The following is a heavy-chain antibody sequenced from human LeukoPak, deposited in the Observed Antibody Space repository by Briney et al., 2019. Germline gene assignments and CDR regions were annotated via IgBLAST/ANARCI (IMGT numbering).Heavy chain of an antibody. Sequence: PGGSLRLSGAASGFTVSSNYMSWVRQAPGKGLEWVSVIYSGGSTYYADSVKGRFTISRDNSKNTLYLQMNSLRAEDTAVYYCAREDYYGSGSPIDYWGQGTLVTVSS. CDR1: GFTVSSNY. CDR3: AREDYYGSGSPIDY. CDR2: IYSGGST. J-gene: IGHJ4*02. V-gene: IGHV3-53*01. D-gene: IGHD3-10*01.